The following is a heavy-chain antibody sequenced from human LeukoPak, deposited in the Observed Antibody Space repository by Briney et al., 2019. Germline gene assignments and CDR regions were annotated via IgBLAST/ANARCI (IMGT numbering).Heavy chain of an antibody. D-gene: IGHD2-15*01. Sequence: GGSLRLSCAASGLTFSSYEMNWVRQAPGKGLEWVANIKQDGSEKNCVGSVKGRFTIARDNAKNSLYLQMNSLRAEDTAVYYCAKAPVTSCRGAFCYPFDYWGQGTLVTVSS. CDR1: GLTFSSYE. CDR3: AKAPVTSCRGAFCYPFDY. J-gene: IGHJ4*02. V-gene: IGHV3-7*01. CDR2: IKQDGSEK.